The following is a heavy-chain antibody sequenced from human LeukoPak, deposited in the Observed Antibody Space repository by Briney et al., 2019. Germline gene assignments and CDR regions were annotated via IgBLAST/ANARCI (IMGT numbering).Heavy chain of an antibody. CDR3: ARGSYSSSVLYYYYYYYMDV. D-gene: IGHD6-6*01. V-gene: IGHV4-34*01. J-gene: IGHJ6*03. CDR1: GGSFSGYY. Sequence: SETLSLTCAVYGGSFSGYYWSWIRQPPGKGLEWIGEINHSGSTNYNPSLKSRVTISVDTSKSQFSLKLSSVTAADTAVYYCARGSYSSSVLYYYYYYYMDVWGKGTTVTVSS. CDR2: INHSGST.